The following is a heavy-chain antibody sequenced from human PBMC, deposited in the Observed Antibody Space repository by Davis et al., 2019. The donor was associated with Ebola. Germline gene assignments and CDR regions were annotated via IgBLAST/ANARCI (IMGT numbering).Heavy chain of an antibody. J-gene: IGHJ5*02. Sequence: AASVKVSCKASGYTFTGYYMHWVRQAPGQGLEWMGWINPNSGGTNYAQKFQGWVTMTRDTSISTAYMELSRLRSDDTAVYYCARGRGYCSGGSCYLSWFDPWGQGTLVTVSS. CDR1: GYTFTGYY. CDR2: INPNSGGT. CDR3: ARGRGYCSGGSCYLSWFDP. V-gene: IGHV1-2*04. D-gene: IGHD2-15*01.